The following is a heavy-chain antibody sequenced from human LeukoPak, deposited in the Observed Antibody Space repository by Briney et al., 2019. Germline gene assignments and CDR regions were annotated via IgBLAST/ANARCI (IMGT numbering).Heavy chain of an antibody. CDR3: ARYYYDSSGYLYYYYGMDV. D-gene: IGHD3-22*01. CDR1: GGSISSYY. CDR2: IYHSGST. Sequence: NPSETLSLTCTVSGGSISSYYWGWIRQPPGKGLEWIGSIYHSGSTYYNPSLKSRVTISVDTSKNQFSLKLSSVTAADTAVYYCARYYYDSSGYLYYYYGMDVWGQGTTVTVSS. J-gene: IGHJ6*02. V-gene: IGHV4-38-2*02.